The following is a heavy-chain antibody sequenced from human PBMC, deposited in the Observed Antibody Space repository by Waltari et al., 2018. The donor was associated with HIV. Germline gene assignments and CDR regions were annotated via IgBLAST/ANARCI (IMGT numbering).Heavy chain of an antibody. Sequence: QVTLRESGPALVKPTQTLTLTCTCAGFSLSTTGMCASWIRQPPGKPLEWLALIDWADDKYYSTSLRSRLTISKDTTKNQVVLKVTNLDPLDTATYYCARVKYFYVSREYFFDYWGQGILVTVSS. J-gene: IGHJ4*02. D-gene: IGHD3-10*02. CDR3: ARVKYFYVSREYFFDY. V-gene: IGHV2-70*01. CDR1: GFSLSTTGMC. CDR2: IDWADDK.